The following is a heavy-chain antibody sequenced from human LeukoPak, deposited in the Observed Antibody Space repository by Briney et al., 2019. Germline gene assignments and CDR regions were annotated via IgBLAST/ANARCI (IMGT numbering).Heavy chain of an antibody. CDR1: GGSFSGYY. CDR3: ARSQGYSSGWYGDY. CDR2: INHSGST. Sequence: PSETLSLTCAVYGGSFSGYYWSWIRQPPGKGLEWIGEINHSGSTNYNPSLKSRVTISVDTSKNQFSLKLSSVTAADTAVYHCARSQGYSSGWYGDYWGQGTLVTVSS. D-gene: IGHD6-19*01. V-gene: IGHV4-34*01. J-gene: IGHJ4*02.